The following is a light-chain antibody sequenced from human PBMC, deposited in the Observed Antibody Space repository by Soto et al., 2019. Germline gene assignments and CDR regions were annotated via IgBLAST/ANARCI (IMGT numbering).Light chain of an antibody. CDR3: SSYSSSDTRV. CDR1: SSDVDNYNY. V-gene: IGLV2-14*01. CDR2: EVS. Sequence: QSVLTQPASVSGSPGQSITICCTGTSSDVDNYNYVSWYQHHPGKAPKLMIYEVSNRPSGVSNRFSGSKSGNTASLTISGLQAEVEADYYFSSYSSSDTRVFGGGTKLTVL. J-gene: IGLJ2*01.